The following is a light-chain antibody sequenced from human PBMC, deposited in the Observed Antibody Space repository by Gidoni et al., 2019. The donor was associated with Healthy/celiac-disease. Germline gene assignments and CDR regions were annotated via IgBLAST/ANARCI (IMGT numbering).Light chain of an antibody. J-gene: IGKJ1*01. CDR3: QQRSNWPPWT. CDR1: QRVSRY. Sequence: EIVLTQSPATLSLSPGERATLSCRASQRVSRYVAWYQQKPGQAPRLLIYDASNRATGIPARFSGSGSGTDFTLTISSLEPEDFAVYYCQQRSNWPPWTFGQGTKVEIK. V-gene: IGKV3-11*01. CDR2: DAS.